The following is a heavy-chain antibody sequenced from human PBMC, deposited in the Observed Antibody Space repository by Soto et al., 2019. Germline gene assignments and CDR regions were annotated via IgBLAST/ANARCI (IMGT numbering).Heavy chain of an antibody. CDR1: GGSISSYY. V-gene: IGHV4-59*01. D-gene: IGHD2-2*02. J-gene: IGHJ5*02. CDR3: ARGYCSSTICYIWDNWFDP. Sequence: QVQLQESGPGLVKPSETLSLTCTVSGGSISSYYWSWIRQPPGKGLEWIGYIYYSGRTNYNPSLNGRVTISVDTSKHQFSLNLSSVTAADTAVYYGARGYCSSTICYIWDNWFDPWGQGTLVTVSS. CDR2: IYYSGRT.